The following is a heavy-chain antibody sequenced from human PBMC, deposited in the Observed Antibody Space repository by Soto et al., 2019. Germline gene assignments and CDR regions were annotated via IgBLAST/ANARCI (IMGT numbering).Heavy chain of an antibody. CDR3: ARDLAAGNCDY. CDR1: GYTFTSYG. V-gene: IGHV1-18*01. Sequence: QVQLVQSVAEVKKPGASVKVSCKASGYTFTSYGISWVRQAPGQGLERMRWISVYNGNTNYSQKLHGRTTMTTTTTTSKANMELRSLRSDDTAVYYCARDLAAGNCDYWGQGTLVTVSS. D-gene: IGHD6-13*01. J-gene: IGHJ4*02. CDR2: ISVYNGNT.